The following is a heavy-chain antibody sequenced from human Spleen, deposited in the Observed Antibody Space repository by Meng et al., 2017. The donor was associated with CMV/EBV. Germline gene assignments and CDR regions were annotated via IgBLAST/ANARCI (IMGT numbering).Heavy chain of an antibody. Sequence: QWQLKESGPGLVKPSQTLSLPCTVSGGSISSGDYYWSWIRQPPGKGLEWIGYIYYSGSTYYNPSLKSRVTISVDTSKNQFSLKLSSVTAADTAVYYCARDSVFGLGTGTPFDPWGQGTLVTVSS. CDR3: ARDSVFGLGTGTPFDP. CDR2: IYYSGST. D-gene: IGHD1-1*01. V-gene: IGHV4-30-4*08. CDR1: GGSISSGDYY. J-gene: IGHJ5*02.